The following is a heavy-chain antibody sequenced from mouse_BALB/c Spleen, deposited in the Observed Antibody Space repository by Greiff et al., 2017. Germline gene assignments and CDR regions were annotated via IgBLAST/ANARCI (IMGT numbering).Heavy chain of an antibody. Sequence: VQLQESGPGLVAPSQSLSITCTVSGFSLTGYGVNWVRQPPGKGLEWLGMIWGDGSTDYNSALKSRLSISKDNSKSQVFLKMNSLQTDDTARYYCARNDYYGSLDYWGQGTTLTVSS. CDR1: GFSLTGYG. CDR3: ARNDYYGSLDY. CDR2: IWGDGST. D-gene: IGHD1-1*01. V-gene: IGHV2-6-7*01. J-gene: IGHJ2*01.